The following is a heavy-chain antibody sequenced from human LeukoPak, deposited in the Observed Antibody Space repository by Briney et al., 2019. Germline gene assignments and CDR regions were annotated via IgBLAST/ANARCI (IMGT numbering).Heavy chain of an antibody. Sequence: GGSLRLSCAACGFTFSSYRMHWVRQAPGKGLVWVSRINTDGSSTSYADSVKGRFTISRDNAKNTLYLQMNSLRAEDTAVYYCARDPLWILWFGELPGDWGQGTLVTVSS. J-gene: IGHJ4*02. CDR2: INTDGSST. D-gene: IGHD3-10*01. CDR3: ARDPLWILWFGELPGD. CDR1: GFTFSSYR. V-gene: IGHV3-74*01.